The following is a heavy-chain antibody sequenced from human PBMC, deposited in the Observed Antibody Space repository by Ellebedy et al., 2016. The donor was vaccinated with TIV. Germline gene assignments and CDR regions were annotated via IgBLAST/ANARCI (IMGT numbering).Heavy chain of an antibody. Sequence: LSLTCVASGFSFSDYGMHWVRQAPGKGLEWVAVISNDGRSKKHADSVKGRFTISRDKSKSTLYLQMDSLRADDTAVYYCAPGGTTTVKKGFGYWGQGTLVTVSS. CDR1: GFSFSDYG. CDR3: APGGTTTVKKGFGY. CDR2: ISNDGRSK. J-gene: IGHJ4*02. D-gene: IGHD4-17*01. V-gene: IGHV3-30*03.